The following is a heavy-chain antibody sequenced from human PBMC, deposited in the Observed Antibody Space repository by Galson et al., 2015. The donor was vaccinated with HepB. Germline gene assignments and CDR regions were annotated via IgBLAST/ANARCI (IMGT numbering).Heavy chain of an antibody. V-gene: IGHV3-33*01. Sequence: SLRLSCAASGFTFSSYCMHWVRQAPGKGLEWVGGIWYDGSNKSYADSVKGQFTISIDNSKNTLYLHMNSLRLDDTGVYYCARDRKGLRHCDHGGRGTLVTVPS. CDR1: GFTFSSYC. J-gene: IGHJ2*01. CDR2: IWYDGSNK. D-gene: IGHD1-14*01. CDR3: ARDRKGLRHCDH.